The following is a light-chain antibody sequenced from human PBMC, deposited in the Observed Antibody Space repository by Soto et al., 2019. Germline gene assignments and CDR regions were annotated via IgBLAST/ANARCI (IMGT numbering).Light chain of an antibody. V-gene: IGKV3D-15*01. J-gene: IGKJ5*01. CDR3: QQYNKWPAEIT. CDR2: GAS. Sequence: ETVMTQSPATLSVSPGERGTLSCRASQSVRTKLAWYQQKPGQAPRLLIYGASSRATGIPARFSGSGSGTEFTLTISSLQSEDSGVYYCQQYNKWPAEITFGQGTRLEIK. CDR1: QSVRTK.